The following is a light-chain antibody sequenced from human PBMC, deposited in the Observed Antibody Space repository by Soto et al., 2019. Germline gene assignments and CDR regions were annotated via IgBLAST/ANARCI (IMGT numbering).Light chain of an antibody. CDR2: DDN. CDR3: ASITRSSTSV. CDR1: SSNIGGNS. J-gene: IGLJ1*01. V-gene: IGLV1-51*01. Sequence: QSVLTQPPSVSAAPGQKVTISCSGSSSNIGGNSVSWYQQLPGTAPKLLIYDDNKRPSGIPDRFSGSKSGTSATLGITGFQTGDEADYYCASITRSSTSVFGTGTKVTVL.